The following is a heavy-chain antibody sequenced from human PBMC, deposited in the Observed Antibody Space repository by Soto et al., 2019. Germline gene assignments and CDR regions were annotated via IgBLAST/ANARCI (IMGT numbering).Heavy chain of an antibody. V-gene: IGHV5-51*01. D-gene: IGHD3-22*01. Sequence: GESLKISCKGSGYSFTSYWIGWVRQMPGKGLEWMGIIYPGDSDTRYSPSFQGQVTISADKSISTAYLQWSSLKASDTAMYYCARLYYYDSSGHPGPNENWFDPWGQGTLVTVS. CDR2: IYPGDSDT. J-gene: IGHJ5*02. CDR1: GYSFTSYW. CDR3: ARLYYYDSSGHPGPNENWFDP.